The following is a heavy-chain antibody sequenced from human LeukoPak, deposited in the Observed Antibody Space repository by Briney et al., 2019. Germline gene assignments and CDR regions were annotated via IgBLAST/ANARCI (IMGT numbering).Heavy chain of an antibody. V-gene: IGHV4-59*08. Sequence: SETLSLTCTVSGGSISSYYWSWIRQPPGKGLEWIGYIYDSGSINYNPSSKSRVTISLDASNNHFSLKLSSVTAADTAVYYCARADYGSGSYFNEWGQGTLVTVSS. J-gene: IGHJ4*02. CDR2: IYDSGSI. CDR3: ARADYGSGSYFNE. D-gene: IGHD3-10*01. CDR1: GGSISSYY.